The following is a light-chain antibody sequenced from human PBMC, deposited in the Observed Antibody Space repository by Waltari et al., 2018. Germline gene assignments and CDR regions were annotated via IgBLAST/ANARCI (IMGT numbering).Light chain of an antibody. CDR2: GAS. CDR1: QSVSSSY. V-gene: IGKV3-20*01. Sequence: EIVLTQSPGTLSLSPGERATLSCMASQSVSSSYLAWYQQKPGQAPRLLIYGASSRATGIPDRFRGVGSVIDFTLASSRLEPEDFAVYYCQKYGSSLWTLGQGTKVEIK. J-gene: IGKJ1*01. CDR3: QKYGSSLWT.